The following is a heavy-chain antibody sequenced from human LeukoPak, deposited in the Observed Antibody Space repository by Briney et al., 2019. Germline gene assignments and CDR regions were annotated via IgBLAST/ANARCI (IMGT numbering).Heavy chain of an antibody. CDR1: GGSISSSSYY. V-gene: IGHV4-61*05. CDR3: ARGVHSLDH. J-gene: IGHJ4*02. CDR2: IYYSGST. Sequence: PSETLSLTCTVSGGSISSSSYYWGWIRQPPGKGLEWIGYIYYSGSTNYNPSLKSRVSISVDTSKNQFALKLSSVTAADTAVYYCARGVHSLDHWGRGTLVTVSS. D-gene: IGHD2-15*01.